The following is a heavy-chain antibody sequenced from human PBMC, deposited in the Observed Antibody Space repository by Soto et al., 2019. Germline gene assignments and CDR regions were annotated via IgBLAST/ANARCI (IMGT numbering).Heavy chain of an antibody. CDR3: AHRPRGDYFDD. Sequence: QITLKESGPTLVKPTQTLTLTCAFSGFSLSSSRVGVGWIRQPPGKALEWLALIYWDDDKRYSPSLKSRLTTPKHTPKTQVLLPMTNMDPVDTATYYCAHRPRGDYFDDWGQGTLVTGSS. V-gene: IGHV2-5*02. D-gene: IGHD3-16*01. CDR2: IYWDDDK. CDR1: GFSLSSSRVG. J-gene: IGHJ4*02.